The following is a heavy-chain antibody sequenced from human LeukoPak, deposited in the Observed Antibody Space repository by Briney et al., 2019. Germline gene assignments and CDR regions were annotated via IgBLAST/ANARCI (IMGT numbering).Heavy chain of an antibody. CDR1: GFTFSSYH. CDR3: ARDSYGNSGYYYVSDY. CDR2: INTGSTSR. J-gene: IGHJ4*02. D-gene: IGHD3-22*01. Sequence: GGSLRLSCAPSGFTFSSYHMNWVRQAPGKGLEWVSSINTGSTSRYYADSVKGRFTISRDNAKNSLYLQMNSLRAEDTAVYYCARDSYGNSGYYYVSDYWGQGTLVTVSS. V-gene: IGHV3-21*01.